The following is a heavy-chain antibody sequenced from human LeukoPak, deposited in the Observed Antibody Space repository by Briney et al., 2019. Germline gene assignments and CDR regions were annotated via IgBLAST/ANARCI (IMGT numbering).Heavy chain of an antibody. Sequence: GESLKISCKGSGYSFTSYWIGWVRQMPGKGLEWMGIIYPGDSDTRYSPSFQGQVTISADKSISTAYPQWSSLKASDTAMYYCARLGCSSTSCYRMDVWGKGTTVTVSS. V-gene: IGHV5-51*01. D-gene: IGHD2-2*01. CDR3: ARLGCSSTSCYRMDV. CDR2: IYPGDSDT. CDR1: GYSFTSYW. J-gene: IGHJ6*03.